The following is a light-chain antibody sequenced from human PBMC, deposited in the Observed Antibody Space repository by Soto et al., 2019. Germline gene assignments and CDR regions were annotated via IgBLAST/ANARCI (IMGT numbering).Light chain of an antibody. CDR2: EVS. J-gene: IGLJ1*01. Sequence: LTQPPSASGSPGQSVTISCTGTSSDVGRYNYISWYQQRPGKAPKLIIYEVSKRPSGVPDRLSGFKYGNTASLTVSGLQAEDEADYYCSSYAGNSRYVFRTGTTVTVL. CDR1: SSDVGRYNY. V-gene: IGLV2-8*01. CDR3: SSYAGNSRYV.